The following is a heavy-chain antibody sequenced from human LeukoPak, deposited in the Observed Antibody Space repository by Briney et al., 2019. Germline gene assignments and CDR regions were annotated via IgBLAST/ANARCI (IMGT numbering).Heavy chain of an antibody. CDR1: GGSFSGYY. D-gene: IGHD6-13*01. CDR2: INHSGST. V-gene: IGHV4-34*01. J-gene: IGHJ5*02. Sequence: PSETLSLTCAVYGGSFSGYYWSWIRQPPGKGLEWIGGINHSGSTNYNPSLKSRVTISVDTSKNQFSLKLSSVTAADTAVYYCARGLAAAGHNWFDPWGQGTLVTVSS. CDR3: ARGLAAAGHNWFDP.